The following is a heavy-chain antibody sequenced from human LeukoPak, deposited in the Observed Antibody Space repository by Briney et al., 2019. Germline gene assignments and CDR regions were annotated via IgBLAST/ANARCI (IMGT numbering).Heavy chain of an antibody. CDR2: INWNGGST. CDR3: ARSRHSYDSSGIPHY. D-gene: IGHD3-22*01. CDR1: GFTFDDYS. Sequence: PGGSLRLSCAASGFTFDDYSMTWVRQAPGKGLEWVSGINWNGGSTGYADSVKGRFTISRDNAKNSLYLQMNSLRAEDTALYYCARSRHSYDSSGIPHYWGQGTLVTVSS. J-gene: IGHJ4*02. V-gene: IGHV3-20*04.